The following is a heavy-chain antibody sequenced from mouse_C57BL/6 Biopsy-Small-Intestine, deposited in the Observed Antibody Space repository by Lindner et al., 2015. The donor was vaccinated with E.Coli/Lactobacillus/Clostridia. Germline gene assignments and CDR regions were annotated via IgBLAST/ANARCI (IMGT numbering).Heavy chain of an antibody. J-gene: IGHJ4*01. CDR2: INPYNGDT. Sequence: VQLQESGPELVKPGASVKISCKASGYSFTGYFMNWVKQSHGKSLEWIGRINPYNGDTFYNQKFKGKATLTVDKSSSTTHMELRSLTSEDSAVYYRARGSYGNSNGYAMDYWGQGTSVTVSS. D-gene: IGHD2-1*01. CDR3: ARGSYGNSNGYAMDY. V-gene: IGHV1-20*01. CDR1: GYSFTGYF.